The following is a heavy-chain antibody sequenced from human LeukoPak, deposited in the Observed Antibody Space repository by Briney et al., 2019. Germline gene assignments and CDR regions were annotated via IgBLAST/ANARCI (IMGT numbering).Heavy chain of an antibody. CDR2: ISYDGSNK. CDR3: ARGSVGGMVTAIRY. D-gene: IGHD2-21*02. V-gene: IGHV3-30-3*01. CDR1: GFTFSGYA. Sequence: PGRSLRLSCAASGFTFSGYAMHWVRQAPGKGLEWVAVISYDGSNKYYADSVKGRFTISRDNSKNTLYLQMNSLRAEDTAVYYCARGSVGGMVTAIRYWGQGTLVTVSS. J-gene: IGHJ4*02.